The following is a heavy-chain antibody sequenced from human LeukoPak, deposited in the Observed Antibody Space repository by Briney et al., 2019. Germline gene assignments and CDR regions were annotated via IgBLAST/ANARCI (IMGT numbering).Heavy chain of an antibody. V-gene: IGHV3-23*01. Sequence: GGSLRLSCAASGFTFSSYAMSWVRQAPGKGLEWVSAISGSGGSTYYADSVKGRFTISRDNSKNTLYLQMNSLRAEDTAVYYCAKVWTSCSYYYYYYMDVWGKGTTVTVSS. CDR3: AKVWTSCSYYYYYYMDV. D-gene: IGHD2-2*01. J-gene: IGHJ6*03. CDR1: GFTFSSYA. CDR2: ISGSGGST.